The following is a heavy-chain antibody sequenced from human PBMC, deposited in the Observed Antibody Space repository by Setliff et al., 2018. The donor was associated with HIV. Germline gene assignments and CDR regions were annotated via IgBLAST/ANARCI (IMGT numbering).Heavy chain of an antibody. J-gene: IGHJ4*01. Sequence: SETLSLTCTVSGGSTSGSRYYWVWIRQPPGMGLEWIGSIYYSGTTYYNPSLKSRVTISVDTSKNQFSLKLTSVTAADTAMYFCARDGRTPRYSGPFNYWAHASPVNLPS. CDR3: ARDGRTPRYSGPFNY. CDR1: GGSTSGSRYY. CDR2: IYYSGTT. V-gene: IGHV4-39*07. D-gene: IGHD1-26*01.